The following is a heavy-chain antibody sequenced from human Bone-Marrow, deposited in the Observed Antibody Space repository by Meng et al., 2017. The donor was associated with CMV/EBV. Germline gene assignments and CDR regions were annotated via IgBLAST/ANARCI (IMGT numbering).Heavy chain of an antibody. J-gene: IGHJ5*02. CDR2: IYYSGST. D-gene: IGHD2-15*01. Sequence: VSGDSISSVGYYWSWIRQHPGKGLEWIGYIYYSGSTYYNPSLKSRVTISGDTSNNQVSLKLTSVTAADTALYYCARAQDAYNWVDPRGQGTLVTVSS. CDR1: GDSISSVGYY. V-gene: IGHV4-31*02. CDR3: ARAQDAYNWVDP.